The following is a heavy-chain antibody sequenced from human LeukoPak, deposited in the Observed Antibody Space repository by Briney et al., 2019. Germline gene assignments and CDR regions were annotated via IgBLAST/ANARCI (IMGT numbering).Heavy chain of an antibody. Sequence: SETLSLTCTVSGYSISSGYYWGWIRQPPGKGLEWIGSIYHSGSTYYNPSLKSRVTISVDTSKNQFSLKLSSVTAADTAVYYCARGRSSSWYSNGRNYFDYWGQGTLVTVSS. J-gene: IGHJ4*02. CDR3: ARGRSSSWYSNGRNYFDY. CDR2: IYHSGST. V-gene: IGHV4-38-2*02. D-gene: IGHD6-13*01. CDR1: GYSISSGYY.